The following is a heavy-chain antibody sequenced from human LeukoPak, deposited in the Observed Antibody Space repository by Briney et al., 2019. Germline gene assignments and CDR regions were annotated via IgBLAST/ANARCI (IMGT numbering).Heavy chain of an antibody. V-gene: IGHV3-30*02. Sequence: PGGSLRLSCAASGFIFSSYGMHWLRQAPGKGLEWVAFIRFDASNKYYADSVKGRFSISRDNSKNTVYLQMNSLRAEDTAVYYCANQRRDSSSSSFRFYFDYWGQGTLVTVSS. D-gene: IGHD6-6*01. CDR1: GFIFSSYG. CDR2: IRFDASNK. CDR3: ANQRRDSSSSSFRFYFDY. J-gene: IGHJ4*02.